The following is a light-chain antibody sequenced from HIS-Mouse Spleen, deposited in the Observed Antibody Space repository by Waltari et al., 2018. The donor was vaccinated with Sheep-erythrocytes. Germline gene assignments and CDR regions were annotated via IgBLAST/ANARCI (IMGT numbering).Light chain of an antibody. V-gene: IGKV2-30*02. CDR1: QSLVHSDGNTY. Sequence: DVVMTQSPLSLPVTLGQPASISCRSSQSLVHSDGNTYLNWFQQRPGQSPRRLIYKVSNRDSGVPDRFSGSGSGTDFTLKISRVEAEDVGVYYCMQGTFGQGTEVEIK. CDR3: MQGT. J-gene: IGKJ1*01. CDR2: KVS.